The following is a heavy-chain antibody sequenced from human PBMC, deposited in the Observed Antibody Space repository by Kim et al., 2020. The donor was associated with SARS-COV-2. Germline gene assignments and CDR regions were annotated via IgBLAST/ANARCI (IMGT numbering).Heavy chain of an antibody. V-gene: IGHV3-74*01. CDR2: DSGSR. J-gene: IGHJ4*02. D-gene: IGHD3-3*02. CDR3: TSIFEY. Sequence: DSGSRYYADSVEGRFTTYRDNANNMVYLKMNSLRVDDTAIYYCTSIFEYWGQGALVTVSS.